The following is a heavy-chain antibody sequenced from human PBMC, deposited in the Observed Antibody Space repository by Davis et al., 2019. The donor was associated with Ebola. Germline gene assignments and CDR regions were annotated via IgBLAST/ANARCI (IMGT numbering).Heavy chain of an antibody. Sequence: GESLKISCAASGFTFSSYAMHWVRQAPGKGLEWVAVISYDGSNKYYADSVKGRFTISRDNSKNTLYLQMNSLRAEDTAVYYCAREPPPTRIQLLYYFDYWGQGTLVTVSS. J-gene: IGHJ4*02. CDR1: GFTFSSYA. D-gene: IGHD5-18*01. CDR3: AREPPPTRIQLLYYFDY. V-gene: IGHV3-30-3*01. CDR2: ISYDGSNK.